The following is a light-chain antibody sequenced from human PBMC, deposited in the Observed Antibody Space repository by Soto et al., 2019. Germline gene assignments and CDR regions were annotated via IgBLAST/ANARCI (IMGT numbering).Light chain of an antibody. V-gene: IGKV3-15*01. CDR3: QQYNNWPPWT. CDR2: DAS. Sequence: ILMTQSPATLSVSPGERATLSCRASQSISNNLAWYQQKPGQAPRLLIYDASTRATGIPAMFSGSGSGTEFTLTLSGMQTEDFAVYYCQQYNNWPPWTFGQGTKVEIK. CDR1: QSISNN. J-gene: IGKJ1*01.